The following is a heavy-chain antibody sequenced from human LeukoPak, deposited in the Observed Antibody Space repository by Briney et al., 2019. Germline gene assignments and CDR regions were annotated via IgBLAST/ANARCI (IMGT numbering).Heavy chain of an antibody. CDR3: ARARRDGYNEGYFDY. CDR2: IYYSGST. V-gene: IGHV4-59*01. J-gene: IGHJ4*02. Sequence: SETLSLTCTVSGGSINSYYWSWIRQPPGKGLEWIGYIYYSGSTNYNPSLKSRVTISVDTSKNQFSLKLSSVTAADTAVYYCARARRDGYNEGYFDYWGQGTLVTVSS. CDR1: GGSINSYY. D-gene: IGHD5-24*01.